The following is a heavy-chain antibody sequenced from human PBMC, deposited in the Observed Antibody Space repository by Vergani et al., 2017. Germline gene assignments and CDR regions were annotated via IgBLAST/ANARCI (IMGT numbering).Heavy chain of an antibody. Sequence: EVQLVESGGGLVQPGGSLRLSCAASGFTFSSYWMHWVRQAPGKGLVWVSRINSDGSSTSYADSVKGRFTISRDNAKNTLYLQMNSLRAEDTAVYYCARGGALWFVGDDAFDIWGQGTMVTVSS. CDR1: GFTFSSYW. D-gene: IGHD3-10*01. V-gene: IGHV3-74*01. CDR3: ARGGALWFVGDDAFDI. CDR2: INSDGSST. J-gene: IGHJ3*02.